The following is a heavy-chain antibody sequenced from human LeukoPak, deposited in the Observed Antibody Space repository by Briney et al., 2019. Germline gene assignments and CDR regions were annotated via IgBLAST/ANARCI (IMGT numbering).Heavy chain of an antibody. V-gene: IGHV3-21*01. CDR3: ARGRRAPKEGWVDY. J-gene: IGHJ4*02. Sequence: PGGSLRLSCAASGFTFSSYSVNWVRQAPGKGLEWVSSISSSSSYIYYADSVKGRFTISRDNAKNSLYLQMNSLRAEDTAVYFCARGRRAPKEGWVDYWGQGTLVTVSS. CDR1: GFTFSSYS. CDR2: ISSSSSYI. D-gene: IGHD2-15*01.